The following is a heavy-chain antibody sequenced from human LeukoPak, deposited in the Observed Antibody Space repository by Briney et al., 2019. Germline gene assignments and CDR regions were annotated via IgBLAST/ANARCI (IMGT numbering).Heavy chain of an antibody. CDR1: GVTFSDYY. D-gene: IGHD3-22*01. CDR3: ARDRRVDYYDSSGHSY. J-gene: IGHJ4*02. V-gene: IGHV3-11*04. CDR2: ISGSGTTI. Sequence: PGGSLRLSCAGSGVTFSDYYMSWIRQAPGKGLEWVSYISGSGTTIYYADSVKGRFTISRDNAKNSLYLQMNSLRAEDTAVYYCARDRRVDYYDSSGHSYWGQGTLVTVSS.